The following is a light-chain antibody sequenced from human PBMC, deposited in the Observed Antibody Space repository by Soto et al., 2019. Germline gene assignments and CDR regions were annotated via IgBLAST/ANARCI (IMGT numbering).Light chain of an antibody. J-gene: IGKJ5*01. CDR1: QRISSY. V-gene: IGKV1-39*01. CDR2: AAS. CDR3: QQSYSTPIT. Sequence: DIQMTQSPSSLSASVGARVPITCRARQRISSYLNWYQQKPGKAPKLLIYAASSLQSGVPSRFSGSGSGTDFTLTISSLQPEDFATYYCQQSYSTPITFGQGTRLEIK.